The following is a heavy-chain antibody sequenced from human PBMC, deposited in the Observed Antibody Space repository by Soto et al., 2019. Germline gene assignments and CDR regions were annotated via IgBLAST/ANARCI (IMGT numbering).Heavy chain of an antibody. D-gene: IGHD2-15*01. CDR2: IYWDDDK. V-gene: IGHV2-5*02. J-gene: IGHJ4*02. Sequence: HDPPGKALEWLALIYWDDDKRYSPSLKNRLTITKDTSKNQVVLTVTNMDPVDTATYYCAHRREDLSPYDFDYWGQGTLVTVSS. CDR3: AHRREDLSPYDFDY.